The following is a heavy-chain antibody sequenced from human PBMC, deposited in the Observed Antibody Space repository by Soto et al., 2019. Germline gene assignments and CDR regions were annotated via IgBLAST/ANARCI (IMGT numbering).Heavy chain of an antibody. V-gene: IGHV4-39*01. CDR1: DGSMNSDSSY. Sequence: QLQLQESGPGLVKPSETLWLTCRVSDGSMNSDSSYWGWIRQPPGKGLGWIGVINHSGSTYHNLSLKGRVTMSVDASRNQFSLKLTSMPAADTAVYYCARLGGYVSVGYYYLWDSWGQGTLVTVSS. CDR3: ARLGGYVSVGYYYLWDS. D-gene: IGHD3-22*01. J-gene: IGHJ4*02. CDR2: INHSGST.